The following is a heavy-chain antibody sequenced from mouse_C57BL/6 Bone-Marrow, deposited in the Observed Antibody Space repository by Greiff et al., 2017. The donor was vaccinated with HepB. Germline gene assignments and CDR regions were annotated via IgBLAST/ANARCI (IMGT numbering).Heavy chain of an antibody. CDR2: ISYSGST. D-gene: IGHD2-4*01. CDR1: GYSITSDY. J-gene: IGHJ1*03. CDR3: ARLAMITASPYRYFDV. Sequence: EVQLQESGPGLAKPSQTLSLTCSVTGYSITSDYWNWIRKFPGNKLEYMGYISYSGSTYYNPSLKSRISITRDTSKNQYYLQLNSVTTEDTATYYCARLAMITASPYRYFDVWGTGTTVTVSS. V-gene: IGHV3-8*01.